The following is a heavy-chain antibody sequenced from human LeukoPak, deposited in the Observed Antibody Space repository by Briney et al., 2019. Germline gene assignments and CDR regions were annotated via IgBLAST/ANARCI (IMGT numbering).Heavy chain of an antibody. D-gene: IGHD6-13*01. J-gene: IGHJ4*02. Sequence: PGGSLRLSCAASGFTFSSYGMHWVRQAPGKGLEWVAFIRYDGSNKYYADSVKGRFTISRDNSKNTLYLQMNSLRAEDTAVYYCAKRTLYSSSWYSDWAPFHYWGQGTLVTVSS. CDR2: IRYDGSNK. CDR1: GFTFSSYG. V-gene: IGHV3-30*02. CDR3: AKRTLYSSSWYSDWAPFHY.